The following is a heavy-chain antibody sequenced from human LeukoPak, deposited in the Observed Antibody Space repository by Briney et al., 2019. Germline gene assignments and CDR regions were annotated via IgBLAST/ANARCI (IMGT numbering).Heavy chain of an antibody. D-gene: IGHD6-13*01. V-gene: IGHV3-11*03. Sequence: KPGGSLRLSCAASGFTFSDYYMSWIRQALGKGLEWVSHISSFSNFRSYADSVKGRFTISRDNAKNSLYLQVNSLRAEDTAVYYCARPTIAAAGNFEYWGQGTLVTVSS. CDR1: GFTFSDYY. J-gene: IGHJ4*02. CDR3: ARPTIAAAGNFEY. CDR2: ISSFSNFR.